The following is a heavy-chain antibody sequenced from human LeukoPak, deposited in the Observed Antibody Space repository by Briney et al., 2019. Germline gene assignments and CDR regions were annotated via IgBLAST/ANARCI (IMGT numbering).Heavy chain of an antibody. CDR1: GFTFGYNA. D-gene: IGHD1-26*01. Sequence: GGSLRLSCAASGFTFGYNAMNWVRQAPGKGLEWVAYISGSSAKIDYGDAVKGRFTISRDNSKNTLYLQMNSLRAEDTAVYYCAKGRGVGAXYXFDYWGQGTLVTVSS. CDR2: ISGSSAKI. V-gene: IGHV3-48*01. CDR3: AKGRGVGAXYXFDY. J-gene: IGHJ4*02.